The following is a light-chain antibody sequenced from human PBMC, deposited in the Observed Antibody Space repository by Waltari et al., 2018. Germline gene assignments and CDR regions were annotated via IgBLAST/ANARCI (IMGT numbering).Light chain of an antibody. Sequence: EIVMTQSPASLSLSPGERATLSCRASQSVTTNLAWYQQKPGQAPRLLIYGASTRAAGIPVRFSGSGSGTEFTLTVSGLQSEDFAIYYCQQYNDWPPGTFGQGP. J-gene: IGKJ1*01. CDR2: GAS. V-gene: IGKV3-15*01. CDR1: QSVTTN. CDR3: QQYNDWPPGT.